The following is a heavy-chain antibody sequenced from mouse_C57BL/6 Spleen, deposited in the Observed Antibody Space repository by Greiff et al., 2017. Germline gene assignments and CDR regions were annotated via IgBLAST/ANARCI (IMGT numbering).Heavy chain of an antibody. D-gene: IGHD1-1*01. J-gene: IGHJ2*01. CDR1: GYTFTSYW. CDR3: ARSVTTVVDTGGYYFDY. V-gene: IGHV1-64*01. Sequence: VQLHQPGAELVKPGASVKLSCKASGYTFTSYWMHWVKQRPGQGLEWIGMIHPNSGSTNYNEKFKSKATLTVDKSSSTAYMQLSSLTSEDSAVYYCARSVTTVVDTGGYYFDYWGQGTTLTVSS. CDR2: IHPNSGST.